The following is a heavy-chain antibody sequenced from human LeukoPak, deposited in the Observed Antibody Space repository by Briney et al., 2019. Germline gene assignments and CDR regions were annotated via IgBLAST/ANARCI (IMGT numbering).Heavy chain of an antibody. CDR3: ARGYSGWYSI. Sequence: ASVKVSCKASGYTFTSYGISWVRQAPGQGLEWMGWISGYNGHTNYAQKLQGRVTITRNTSISTAYMELSSLRSEDTAVYYCARGYSGWYSIWGQGTLVTVSS. J-gene: IGHJ4*02. D-gene: IGHD6-19*01. CDR1: GYTFTSYG. V-gene: IGHV1-18*01. CDR2: ISGYNGHT.